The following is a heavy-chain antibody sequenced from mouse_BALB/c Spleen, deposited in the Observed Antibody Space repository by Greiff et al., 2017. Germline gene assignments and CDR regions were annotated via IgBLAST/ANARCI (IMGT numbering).Heavy chain of an antibody. J-gene: IGHJ4*01. V-gene: IGHV5-17*02. CDR2: ISSGSSTI. Sequence: EVQVVESGGGLVQPGGSRKLSCAASGFTFSSFGMHWVRQAPEKGLEWVAYISSGSSTIYYADTVKGRFTISRDNPKNTLFLQMTSLRSEDTAMCYCARFPYGNYALDYWGQGTSVTVSS. CDR1: GFTFSSFG. D-gene: IGHD2-10*02. CDR3: ARFPYGNYALDY.